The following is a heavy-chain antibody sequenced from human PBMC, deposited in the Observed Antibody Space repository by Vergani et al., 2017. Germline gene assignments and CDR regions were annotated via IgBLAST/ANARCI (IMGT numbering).Heavy chain of an antibody. CDR2: INHSGST. Sequence: QVQLQQWGAGLLKPSETLSLTCAVYGGSFSGYYWSWIRQPPGKGLEWIGEINHSGSTNYNPSLKSRVTISVDTSKNQFSLKLSSVTAADTAVYYCARGQSDTGYYVWGSYRYDFQHWGQGTLVTVSS. D-gene: IGHD3-16*02. V-gene: IGHV4-34*01. CDR1: GGSFSGYY. J-gene: IGHJ1*01. CDR3: ARGQSDTGYYVWGSYRYDFQH.